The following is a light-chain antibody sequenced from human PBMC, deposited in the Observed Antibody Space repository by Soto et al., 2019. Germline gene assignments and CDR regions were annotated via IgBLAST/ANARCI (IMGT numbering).Light chain of an antibody. J-gene: IGKJ4*01. CDR2: DAS. Sequence: DIQMTQSPSSLSASVGDRVTITCQASQDISNYLNWYQQKPGKAPELPIYDASNLETGVPSRFSGSGSGTDFTFTISSLQPEDIATYYCQQYDNLPLTFGGGTKVEIK. CDR1: QDISNY. V-gene: IGKV1-33*01. CDR3: QQYDNLPLT.